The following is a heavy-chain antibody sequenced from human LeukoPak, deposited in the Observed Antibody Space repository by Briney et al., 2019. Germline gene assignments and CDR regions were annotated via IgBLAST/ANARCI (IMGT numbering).Heavy chain of an antibody. J-gene: IGHJ4*02. D-gene: IGHD3-22*01. CDR3: ARVGYYYDSSGDY. CDR2: ISSSGSTI. CDR1: GFTFSSYE. Sequence: GGSLRLSCAASGFTFSSYEMNWVRQAPGKGLEWVSYISSSGSTIYYADSVKGRFTISRDNAKNSLYLQMNSLRAEDTAVYYCARVGYYYDSSGDYWGQGTLVTVSS. V-gene: IGHV3-48*03.